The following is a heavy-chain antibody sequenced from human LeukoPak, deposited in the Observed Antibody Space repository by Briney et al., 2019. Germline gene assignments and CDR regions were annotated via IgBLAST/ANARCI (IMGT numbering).Heavy chain of an antibody. CDR2: MNPNSGNT. J-gene: IGHJ6*02. Sequence: ASVKVSCKASGYTFTSYDINWVRQATGQGLEWMGWMNPNSGNTGYAQKFQGRVTMTRNTSISTAYMELSSLRSEDTAVYYCARWMTGYDFWSGYYLYYYCYGMDVWGQGTTVTVSS. CDR1: GYTFTSYD. D-gene: IGHD3-3*01. V-gene: IGHV1-8*01. CDR3: ARWMTGYDFWSGYYLYYYCYGMDV.